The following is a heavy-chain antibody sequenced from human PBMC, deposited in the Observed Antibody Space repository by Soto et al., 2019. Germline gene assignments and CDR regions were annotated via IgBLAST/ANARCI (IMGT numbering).Heavy chain of an antibody. D-gene: IGHD3-22*01. Sequence: QLGGSLRLSCAASGFTFSSYSMNWVRQAPGKGLEWVSYISSSSSTIYYTDSVKGRFTISRDNAKNSLYLQMNSLRDEDTAVYYCARDRYYDSSGIPDYWGQGTLVTVSS. CDR3: ARDRYYDSSGIPDY. J-gene: IGHJ4*02. CDR1: GFTFSSYS. V-gene: IGHV3-48*02. CDR2: ISSSSSTI.